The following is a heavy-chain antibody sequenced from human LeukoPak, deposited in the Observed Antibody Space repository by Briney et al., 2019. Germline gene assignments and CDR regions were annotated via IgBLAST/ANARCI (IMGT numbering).Heavy chain of an antibody. CDR2: IYYSGST. Sequence: SETLSLTCTVSGGSISSYYWSWIRQPPGKGLEWIGYIYYSGSTNYNPPLKSRVTISVDTSKNQFSLKLSSVTAADTAVYCCARGGWWYHDAFDIWGQGTMVTVSS. J-gene: IGHJ3*02. CDR3: ARGGWWYHDAFDI. V-gene: IGHV4-59*01. D-gene: IGHD2-15*01. CDR1: GGSISSYY.